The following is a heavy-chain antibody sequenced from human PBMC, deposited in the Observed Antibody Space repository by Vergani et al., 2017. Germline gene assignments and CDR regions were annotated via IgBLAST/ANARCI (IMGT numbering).Heavy chain of an antibody. CDR3: ARGIYITGYYYDSSSPFDY. CDR2: IYHSGST. V-gene: IGHV4-38-2*01. J-gene: IGHJ4*02. Sequence: QVQLQESGPGLVKPSETLSLTCAVSGYSISSGYYWGWIRQPPGKGLEWIGTIYHSGSTYYNPSLKSRVTISVDTSKNQFSLKLSSVTAADTAVYYCARGIYITGYYYDSSSPFDYWGQGTLVTVSS. D-gene: IGHD3-22*01. CDR1: GYSISSGYY.